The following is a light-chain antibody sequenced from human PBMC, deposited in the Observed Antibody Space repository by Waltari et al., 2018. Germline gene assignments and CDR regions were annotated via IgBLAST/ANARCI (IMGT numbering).Light chain of an antibody. CDR2: DVS. Sequence: QSALTQPASVSGSPGQSITISCTGTSSDIGFYNYVSWYQQHPGKAPKLRIFDVSELPPGVSTRFSGSKSGNTASLTISGLQAEDEADYYCNSYAGSSSWVFGGGTKLTVL. J-gene: IGLJ3*02. CDR3: NSYAGSSSWV. CDR1: SSDIGFYNY. V-gene: IGLV2-14*01.